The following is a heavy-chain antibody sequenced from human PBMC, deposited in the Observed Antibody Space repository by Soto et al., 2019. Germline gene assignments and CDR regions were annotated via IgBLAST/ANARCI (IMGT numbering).Heavy chain of an antibody. J-gene: IGHJ3*02. Sequence: GGPLRLSCAASGFTFSDYGMHWVRQAPGKGLEWVAVMAYDGSNKYYADSVKGRFTISRDNSKNTLYLQMNSLRTEDTAVYYCAKRGYCSGGSCFSYWAFDIWGQGTMVTVSS. CDR2: MAYDGSNK. CDR1: GFTFSDYG. D-gene: IGHD2-15*01. V-gene: IGHV3-30*18. CDR3: AKRGYCSGGSCFSYWAFDI.